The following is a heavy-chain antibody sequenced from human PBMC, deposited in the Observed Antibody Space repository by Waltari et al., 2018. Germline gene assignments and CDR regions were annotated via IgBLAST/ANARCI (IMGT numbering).Heavy chain of an antibody. V-gene: IGHV4-38-2*01. D-gene: IGHD4-4*01. CDR2: IYHSGST. CDR1: GYSISSGYY. Sequence: QVQLQESGPGLVKPSETLSLTCAVSGYSISSGYYWGWIRQPPGKGLEWIGSIYHSGSTYYNPSLKCRVTISVATSKNQCSLKLSSVTTADPAVYYCATQEPVTTVTTLLFWFDPWGQGTLVTVSS. CDR3: ATQEPVTTVTTLLFWFDP. J-gene: IGHJ5*02.